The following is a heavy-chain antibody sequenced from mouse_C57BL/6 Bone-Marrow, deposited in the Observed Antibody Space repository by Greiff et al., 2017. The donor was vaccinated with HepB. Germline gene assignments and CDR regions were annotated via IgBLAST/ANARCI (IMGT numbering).Heavy chain of an antibody. CDR3: ARQDDYDPDY. D-gene: IGHD2-4*01. V-gene: IGHV5-6*01. J-gene: IGHJ2*01. CDR1: GFTFSSYG. CDR2: ISSGGSYT. Sequence: EVHLVESGGDLVKPGGSLKLSCAASGFTFSSYGMSWVRQTPDKRLEWVATISSGGSYTYYPDSVKGRFTISRDNAKNTLYLQMSSLKSEDTAMYYCARQDDYDPDYWGQGTTLTVSS.